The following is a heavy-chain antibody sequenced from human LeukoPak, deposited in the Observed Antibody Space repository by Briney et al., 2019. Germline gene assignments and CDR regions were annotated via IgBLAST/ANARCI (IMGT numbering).Heavy chain of an antibody. V-gene: IGHV3-23*01. J-gene: IGHJ4*02. CDR2: ISTRGNT. CDR1: GFNFKYYG. D-gene: IGHD6-19*01. CDR3: AKGKTVAGVLEY. Sequence: GGSLRLSCAASGFNFKYYGMSWVRQAPGRGLEWVSAISTRGNTYYTDSVKGRITISRDITENTLYLQMNTLRVDDTAVYYCAKGKTVAGVLEYWGLGALVTVSS.